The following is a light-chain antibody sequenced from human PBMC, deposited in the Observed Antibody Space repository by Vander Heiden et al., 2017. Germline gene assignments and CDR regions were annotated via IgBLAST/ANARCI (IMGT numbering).Light chain of an antibody. CDR1: QSVSSSY. CDR2: DSS. Sequence: ESVLTQSPGSLSLSPGERATLSCRASQSVSSSYLTWYQQKPGQAPRLLIYDSSRRATGIPHRFSGSGSGTDFTLTINRLEPEDFAVYYCQQYGSSPYTFGQGTKLEIK. CDR3: QQYGSSPYT. V-gene: IGKV3-20*01. J-gene: IGKJ2*01.